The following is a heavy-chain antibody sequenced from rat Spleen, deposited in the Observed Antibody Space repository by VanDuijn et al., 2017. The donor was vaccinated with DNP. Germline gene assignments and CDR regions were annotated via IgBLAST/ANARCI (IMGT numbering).Heavy chain of an antibody. CDR2: ISTGSGNT. J-gene: IGHJ2*01. CDR3: ARFYNNYAYYFDY. V-gene: IGHV5-25*01. D-gene: IGHD1-10*01. CDR1: GFTFSHHY. Sequence: EVQLVESGGGLVQPGESLKLSCAASGFTFSHHYMAWVRQAPPKGLEWVASISTGSGNTYYRDSVKGRFTISRDSAKSTLYLQMDSLRSEDTATYYCARFYNNYAYYFDYWGQGVMVTVSS.